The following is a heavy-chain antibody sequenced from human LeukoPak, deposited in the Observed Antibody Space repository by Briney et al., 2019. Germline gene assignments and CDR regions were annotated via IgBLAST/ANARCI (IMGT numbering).Heavy chain of an antibody. CDR2: ISGNGGST. D-gene: IGHD6-13*01. V-gene: IGHV3-23*01. Sequence: GGSLRLSCAASGITFSNFGMSWVRQAPGKGLEWVSGISGNGGSTYYADSVKGRFTISRDNSKNSLYLLMDSLRAEDTAMYYCATHRYTSSAYYFLQWGQGTLVTVSA. J-gene: IGHJ1*01. CDR1: GITFSNFG. CDR3: ATHRYTSSAYYFLQ.